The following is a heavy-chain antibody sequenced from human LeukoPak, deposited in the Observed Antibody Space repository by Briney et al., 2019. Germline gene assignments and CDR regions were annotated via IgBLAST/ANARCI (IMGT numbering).Heavy chain of an antibody. V-gene: IGHV1-69*13. CDR3: ASEALVLRYFDWSPPRNAFDI. CDR2: IIPIFGTA. CDR1: GGAFSSYA. J-gene: IGHJ3*02. Sequence: ASVKVSCKASGGAFSSYAISWVRQAPGQGLEWMGGIIPIFGTANYAQKFQGRVTIIADESTSTAYMELSSLRSEDTAVYYCASEALVLRYFDWSPPRNAFDIWGQGTMVTVSS. D-gene: IGHD3-9*01.